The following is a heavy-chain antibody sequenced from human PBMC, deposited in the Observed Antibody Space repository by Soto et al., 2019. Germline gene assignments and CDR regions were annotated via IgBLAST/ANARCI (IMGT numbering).Heavy chain of an antibody. V-gene: IGHV3-23*05. J-gene: IGHJ4*02. CDR3: VAWASAQFDY. D-gene: IGHD3-16*01. CDR2: IDHSGTNT. CDR1: GFYP. Sequence: PGGSLRLSCAASGFYPMTWVRQAPGTGLEWVSTIDHSGTNTHYADSVKGRFTISRDSSRNTVHLQMNSLRAADTALYYCVAWASAQFDYWGQGTPVTVSS.